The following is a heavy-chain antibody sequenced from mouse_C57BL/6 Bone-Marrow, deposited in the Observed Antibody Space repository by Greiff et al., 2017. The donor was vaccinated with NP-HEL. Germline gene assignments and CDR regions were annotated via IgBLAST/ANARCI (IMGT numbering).Heavy chain of an antibody. Sequence: VQLQQSGAELVRPGASVTLSCKASGYTFTDYEMHWVKQTPVHGLEWIGAIDPETGGTAYNQKFKGKAILTADKSSSTAYMELRSLTSEDSAVYYCTRNPNCDGTWFAYWGQGTLVTVSA. D-gene: IGHD4-1*02. V-gene: IGHV1-15*01. CDR2: IDPETGGT. J-gene: IGHJ3*01. CDR3: TRNPNCDGTWFAY. CDR1: GYTFTDYE.